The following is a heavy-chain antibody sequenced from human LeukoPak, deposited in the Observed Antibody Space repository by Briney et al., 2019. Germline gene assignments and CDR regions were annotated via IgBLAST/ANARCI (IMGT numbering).Heavy chain of an antibody. CDR1: GYTFTSYD. CDR3: ARVSYYGSGSYYPYYYYYGMDV. V-gene: IGHV1-8*01. Sequence: ASVKVSCKASGYTFTSYDINWVRQATGQGLEWMGWMNPNSGNTGYAQKFQGRVTMTRNTSISTAYMELSSLRSEDTAVYYCARVSYYGSGSYYPYYYYYGMDVWGQGTTVTVSS. J-gene: IGHJ6*02. D-gene: IGHD3-10*01. CDR2: MNPNSGNT.